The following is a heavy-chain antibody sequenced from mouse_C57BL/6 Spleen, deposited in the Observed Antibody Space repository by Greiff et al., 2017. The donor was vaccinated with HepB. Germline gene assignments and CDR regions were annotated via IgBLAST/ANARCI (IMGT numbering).Heavy chain of an antibody. CDR3: ARGPGFAY. V-gene: IGHV1-55*01. CDR1: GYTFTSYW. CDR2: IYPGSGST. J-gene: IGHJ3*01. Sequence: VKLQESGAELVKPGASVKMSCKASGYTFTSYWITWVKQRPGQGLEWIGDIYPGSGSTNYNEKFKSKATLTVDTSSSTAYMQLSSLTSEDSAVYYCARGPGFAYWGQGTLVTVSA.